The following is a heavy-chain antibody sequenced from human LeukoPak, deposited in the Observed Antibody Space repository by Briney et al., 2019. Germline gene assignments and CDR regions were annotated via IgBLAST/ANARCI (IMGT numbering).Heavy chain of an antibody. Sequence: GGSLRLSCAASGLTFSSYWMSWVRQAPGKGLEWVANIKQDGSEKYYVDSVKGRFTISRDNAKNSLYLQMNSLRAEDTAVYYCATQRRGIAAAGTDYWGQGTLVTVSS. CDR3: ATQRRGIAAAGTDY. J-gene: IGHJ4*02. V-gene: IGHV3-7*01. CDR1: GLTFSSYW. CDR2: IKQDGSEK. D-gene: IGHD6-13*01.